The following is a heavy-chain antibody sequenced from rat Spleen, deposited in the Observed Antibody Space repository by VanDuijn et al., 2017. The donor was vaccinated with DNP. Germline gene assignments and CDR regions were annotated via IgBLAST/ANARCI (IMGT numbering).Heavy chain of an antibody. CDR1: GFIFSNYW. CDR3: TRGTTAY. Sequence: EVQLVESGGSPVQPGRSLKLSCVASGFIFSNYWMTWIRQAPGKGLEWVASITHTGGSTYSPDSVKGRFTISRDNAKNTLYLQMNSLRSEDTATYYCTRGTTAYWGQGVMVTVSS. V-gene: IGHV5-31*01. J-gene: IGHJ2*01. CDR2: ITHTGGST.